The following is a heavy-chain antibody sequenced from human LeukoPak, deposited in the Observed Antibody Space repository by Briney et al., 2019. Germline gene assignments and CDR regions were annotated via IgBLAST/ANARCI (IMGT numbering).Heavy chain of an antibody. J-gene: IGHJ4*02. Sequence: SETLSLTCTVSGGSISSGGYYWSWIRQHPGKGLEWIGYIYYSGSTYYNPSLKSRVTISVDTSKNQFSLKLSSVTAADTAVYYCARVRVDYGDYNFDYWGQGTLVTASS. V-gene: IGHV4-31*03. CDR3: ARVRVDYGDYNFDY. CDR1: GGSISSGGYY. D-gene: IGHD4-17*01. CDR2: IYYSGST.